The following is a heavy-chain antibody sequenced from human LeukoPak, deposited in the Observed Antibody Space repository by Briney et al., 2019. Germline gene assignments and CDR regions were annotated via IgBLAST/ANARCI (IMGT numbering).Heavy chain of an antibody. CDR2: INHSGST. J-gene: IGHJ4*02. V-gene: IGHV4-34*01. CDR3: ARASEMATIPFDY. D-gene: IGHD5-24*01. CDR1: GGSFSGYY. Sequence: PSETLSLTCAVSGGSFSGYYWSWIRQPPGKGLEWIGEINHSGSTNYNPSLKSRVTISLDTSKNQFSLKRSSVTAADTALYYCARASEMATIPFDYWGQGTLVTVSS.